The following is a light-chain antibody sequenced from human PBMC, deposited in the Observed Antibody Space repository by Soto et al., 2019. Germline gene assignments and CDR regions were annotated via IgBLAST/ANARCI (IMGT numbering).Light chain of an antibody. J-gene: IGKJ1*01. CDR3: HQYGSPLWT. CDR2: STS. Sequence: ENVLTQSPGTLYLSPGERATLSCRASQSVCSAWVAWYQQKPGQAPRLLLYSTSTKATGIQERFSGSGSGTDFTLTISRLEPEDFAVYYCHQYGSPLWTFGQGTKVEVK. CDR1: QSVCSAW. V-gene: IGKV3-20*01.